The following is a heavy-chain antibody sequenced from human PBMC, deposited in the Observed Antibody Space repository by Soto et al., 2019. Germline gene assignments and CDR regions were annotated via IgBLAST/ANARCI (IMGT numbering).Heavy chain of an antibody. Sequence: QVQLVESGGGLVKPGGSLRLSCAASGFTFSDYYMSRIRQAPGKGLEWVSYISSSGSTLYYADSVKCRSTISRDNAKNSLYLQMNSLRPEDTAVYYCSGYYSYAFDIWGQGTMVTVSS. V-gene: IGHV3-11*01. CDR1: GFTFSDYY. CDR3: SGYYSYAFDI. J-gene: IGHJ3*02. D-gene: IGHD3-22*01. CDR2: ISSSGSTL.